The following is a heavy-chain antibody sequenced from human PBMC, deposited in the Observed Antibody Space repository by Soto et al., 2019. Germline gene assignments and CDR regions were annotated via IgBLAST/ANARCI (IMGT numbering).Heavy chain of an antibody. Sequence: EVPLVESGGGLVQPGGSLRLSCAASGFTFSSYAMHWVRQAPGKGLEYVSAISSNGGSTYYANSVKGRFTISRDNSKNTLYLQMGSLRAEDMAVYYCARWSVNTMGYYYYGMDVWGQGTTVTVSS. CDR3: ARWSVNTMGYYYYGMDV. J-gene: IGHJ6*02. V-gene: IGHV3-64*01. D-gene: IGHD2-2*01. CDR1: GFTFSSYA. CDR2: ISSNGGST.